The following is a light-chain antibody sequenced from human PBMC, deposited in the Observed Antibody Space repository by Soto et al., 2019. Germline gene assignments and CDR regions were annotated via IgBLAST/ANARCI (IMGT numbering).Light chain of an antibody. J-gene: IGLJ2*01. CDR3: SSYAGRNNLV. CDR2: EVS. V-gene: IGLV2-8*01. Sequence: QSALTQPPSASGSPGQSVTISCTGTSSDVGGYNYVSCYQQHPGKAPQLMIYEVSKRPSGVPDRCSGSKSGNTASLTVSGLQAEDEADYYCSSYAGRNNLVFGGGTKLTVL. CDR1: SSDVGGYNY.